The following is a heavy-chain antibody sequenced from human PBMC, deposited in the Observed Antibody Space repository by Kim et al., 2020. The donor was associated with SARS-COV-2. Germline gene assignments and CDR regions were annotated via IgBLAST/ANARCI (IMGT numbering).Heavy chain of an antibody. D-gene: IGHD1-26*01. CDR3: VRLDCDSGGYYWFDP. CDR2: ISHSGNT. V-gene: IGHV4-4*02. CDR1: GGSISSGTW. Sequence: SETLSLTCGVSGGSISSGTWWRWVRRPPAKGLEWIGEISHSGNTTYNPSLMSRVTTSVDKSRNQFSLRLNSVTAAATAVDYCVRLDCDSGGYYWFDPWG. J-gene: IGHJ5*02.